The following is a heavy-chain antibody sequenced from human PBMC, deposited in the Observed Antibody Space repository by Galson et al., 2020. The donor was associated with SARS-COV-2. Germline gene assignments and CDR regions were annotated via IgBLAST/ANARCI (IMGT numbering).Heavy chain of an antibody. D-gene: IGHD4-4*01. V-gene: IGHV1-46*01. Sequence: ASVKVSCKASGYTFTSYYIHWVRQAHGQGLEWMGIINPSGGGTTYAQKFQGRVTMTRDTSTSTVYMELSSLRSEDTAVYYCARDSQGGNDYNYVLFWGQGTLVTVSS. J-gene: IGHJ4*02. CDR2: INPSGGGT. CDR3: ARDSQGGNDYNYVLF. CDR1: GYTFTSYY.